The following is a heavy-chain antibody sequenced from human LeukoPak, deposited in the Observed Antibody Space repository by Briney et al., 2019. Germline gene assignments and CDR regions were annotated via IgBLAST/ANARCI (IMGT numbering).Heavy chain of an antibody. D-gene: IGHD6-19*01. V-gene: IGHV3-23*01. J-gene: IGHJ4*02. CDR2: ISGSGGRT. Sequence: PGGSLRLSCAASGFTFGSYAMNWVRQAPGKGLEWVSTISGSGGRTYYADSVKGRFTISRDNSKNTLYMQMNSLRVEDTAVYYCAKDRRVSSSDWYFDYWGQGTLVTVSS. CDR3: AKDRRVSSSDWYFDY. CDR1: GFTFGSYA.